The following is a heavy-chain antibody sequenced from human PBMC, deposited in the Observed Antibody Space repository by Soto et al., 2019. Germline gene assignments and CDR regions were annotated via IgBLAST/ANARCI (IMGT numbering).Heavy chain of an antibody. Sequence: QLQLQESGPGLVKPSETLSLTCTVSPASIITTYSWSWIRQPAGKGLEWLGRIHTSGTTNYNPSLKSRVSMSVDTSKNQFTLKLRSVTAADTAVYYCARAYFFDDTGNRFDPWGQGTRVTVSS. J-gene: IGHJ5*02. CDR3: ARAYFFDDTGNRFDP. D-gene: IGHD2-8*02. V-gene: IGHV4-4*07. CDR2: IHTSGTT. CDR1: PASIITTYS.